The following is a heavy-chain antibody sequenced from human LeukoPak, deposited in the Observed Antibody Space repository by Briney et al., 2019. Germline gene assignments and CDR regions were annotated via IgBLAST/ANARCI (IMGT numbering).Heavy chain of an antibody. D-gene: IGHD3-22*01. V-gene: IGHV3-21*01. CDR3: ARDAYYDSGGSGY. Sequence: GGPLRLSCAASGFTFSSYSMNWVRQAPGKGLEWVSSISSSSSYIYYVDSVKGRFTISRDNSKNTLYLQMNSLRAEDTAVYYCARDAYYDSGGSGYWGQGTLVTVSS. CDR2: ISSSSSYI. CDR1: GFTFSSYS. J-gene: IGHJ4*02.